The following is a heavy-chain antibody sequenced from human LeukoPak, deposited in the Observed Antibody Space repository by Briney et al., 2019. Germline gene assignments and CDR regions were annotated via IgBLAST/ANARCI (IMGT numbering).Heavy chain of an antibody. CDR2: ISGSGVST. CDR1: GFTFSSNA. V-gene: IGHV3-23*01. CDR3: AKGPLIEVAGTTWDY. Sequence: GGSLRLSCAASGFTFSSNAMTWVRQAPGKELEWVSAISGSGVSTYYADSVKGRFTISRDNSKNTLYMQMNSLRAEDTAIYYCAKGPLIEVAGTTWDYWGQGTLVTVSS. J-gene: IGHJ4*02. D-gene: IGHD6-19*01.